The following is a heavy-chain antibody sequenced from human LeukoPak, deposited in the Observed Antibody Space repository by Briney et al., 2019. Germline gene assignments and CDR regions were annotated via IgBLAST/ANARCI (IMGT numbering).Heavy chain of an antibody. J-gene: IGHJ4*02. CDR1: GGTFTSYA. D-gene: IGHD3-22*01. Sequence: SVKVSCKASGGTFTSYAISWVRQAPGQGLEWMGGIIPIFGTANYAQKFQGRVTITADESTSTAYMELRSLRSDDTAVYYCARDPPYYDYVGYFYSPPPSDHWGQGTLVTVSS. V-gene: IGHV1-69*13. CDR3: ARDPPYYDYVGYFYSPPPSDH. CDR2: IIPIFGTA.